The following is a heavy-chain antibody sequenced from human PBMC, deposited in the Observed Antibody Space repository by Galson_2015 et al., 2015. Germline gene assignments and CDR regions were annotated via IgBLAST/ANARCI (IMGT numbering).Heavy chain of an antibody. D-gene: IGHD6-13*01. CDR2: ISGSGGST. CDR1: GFTFSSYA. Sequence: SLRLSCAASGFTFSSYAMSWVRQAPGKGLEWVSVISGSGGSTYYADSVKGRFTISRDNSKNTLYLQMNSLRAEDTAVYYCAKVSYQQLVGVDYFDYWGQGTLVTVSS. CDR3: AKVSYQQLVGVDYFDY. V-gene: IGHV3-23*01. J-gene: IGHJ4*02.